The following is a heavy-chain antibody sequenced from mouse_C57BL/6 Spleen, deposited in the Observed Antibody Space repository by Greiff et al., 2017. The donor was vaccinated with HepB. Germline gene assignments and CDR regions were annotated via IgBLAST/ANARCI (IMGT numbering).Heavy chain of an antibody. D-gene: IGHD1-1*01. V-gene: IGHV1-52*01. CDR2: IDPSDSET. CDR1: GYTFTSYW. J-gene: IGHJ1*03. CDR3: SRFYYGSSYGYFDV. Sequence: QVQLQQPGAELVRPGSSVKLSCKASGYTFTSYWMHWVKQRPIQGLEWIGNIDPSDSETHYNQKFKDKATLTVDKSSSTAYMQLISLTSDDSAVYYCSRFYYGSSYGYFDVWGTGTTVTVSS.